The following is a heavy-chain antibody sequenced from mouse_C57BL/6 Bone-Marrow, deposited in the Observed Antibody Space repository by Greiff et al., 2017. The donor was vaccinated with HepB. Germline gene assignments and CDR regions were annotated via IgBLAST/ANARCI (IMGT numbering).Heavy chain of an antibody. V-gene: IGHV5-12*01. CDR3: ARRTGTDGFYAMDY. CDR2: ISNGGGST. J-gene: IGHJ4*01. D-gene: IGHD4-1*01. Sequence: EVHLVESGGGLVQPGGSLKLSCAASGFTFSDYYMYWVRQTPEKRLEWVAYISNGGGSTYYPDTVKGRFTISRDNAKNTLYLQMSRLKSEDTAMYYCARRTGTDGFYAMDYWGQGTSVTVSS. CDR1: GFTFSDYY.